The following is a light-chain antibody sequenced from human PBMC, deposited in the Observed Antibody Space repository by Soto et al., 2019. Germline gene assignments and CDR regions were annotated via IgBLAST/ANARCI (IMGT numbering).Light chain of an antibody. CDR1: QSLVYSDGNTY. Sequence: VMTQSPKSLPVTLGQPASISCRSSQSLVYSDGNTYLNWFQQRPGQSPRRLIYKVSNRDSGVPDRFSGSGSGTDFTLKISMVVADDVVVYYCRLTAQLLITFAQGTRLDIK. CDR2: KVS. CDR3: RLTAQLLIT. J-gene: IGKJ5*01. V-gene: IGKV2-30*01.